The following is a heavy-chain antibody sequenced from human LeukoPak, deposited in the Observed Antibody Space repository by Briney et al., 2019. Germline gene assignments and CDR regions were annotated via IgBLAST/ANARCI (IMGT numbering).Heavy chain of an antibody. J-gene: IGHJ4*02. D-gene: IGHD2-21*01. CDR1: GGSISSYY. CDR2: IHYSGST. Sequence: SETLSLTCSVSGGSISSYYWSWIRQPPGKGLEWIGYIHYSGSTNYNPSLKSRVTISVDTSKNQFSLKLSSVTAADTAVYYCARHVAIDWYYFDYWGQGTLVTVSS. CDR3: ARHVAIDWYYFDY. V-gene: IGHV4-59*08.